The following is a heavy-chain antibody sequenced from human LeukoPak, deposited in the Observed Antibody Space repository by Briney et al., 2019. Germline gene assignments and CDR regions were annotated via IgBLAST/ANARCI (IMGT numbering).Heavy chain of an antibody. V-gene: IGHV4-34*01. CDR3: ARRGYDFWSGYYDP. CDR1: GGSFSGYY. J-gene: IGHJ5*02. CDR2: INHSGST. Sequence: KTSETLSLTCAVYGGSFSGYYWSWIRQPPGKGLEWIGEINHSGSTNYNPSLKSRVTISVDTSKNQFSLKLSSVTAADTAVYYCARRGYDFWSGYYDPWGQGTLVTVSS. D-gene: IGHD3-3*01.